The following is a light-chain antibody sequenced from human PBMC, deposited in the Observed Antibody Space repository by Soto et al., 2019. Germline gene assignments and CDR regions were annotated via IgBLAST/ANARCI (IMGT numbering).Light chain of an antibody. Sequence: EIVLTQSPGTLSLSPGERATLSCRASQSVSINSLAWYQHKSGQPPRLLLSAASRRATGIPDRFSGSGSGTDFTLTISRLEPEDFAIYYCHQFGSSPPRTFGQGTKVEIK. V-gene: IGKV3-20*01. CDR2: AAS. J-gene: IGKJ1*01. CDR3: HQFGSSPPRT. CDR1: QSVSINS.